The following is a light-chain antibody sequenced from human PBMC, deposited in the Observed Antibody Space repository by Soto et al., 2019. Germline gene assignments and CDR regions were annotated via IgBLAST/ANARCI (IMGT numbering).Light chain of an antibody. V-gene: IGLV2-14*03. Sequence: QSVLTQPASVSGSPGQSITISCIGTSSDIGGSNFVSWYQQHPGKPPKLIIYDVANRPSGVSNRFSGSKSGSTASLIISRLQTEDEADYYCVSYTSSTTYVFGTGTKVTVL. J-gene: IGLJ1*01. CDR3: VSYTSSTTYV. CDR1: SSDIGGSNF. CDR2: DVA.